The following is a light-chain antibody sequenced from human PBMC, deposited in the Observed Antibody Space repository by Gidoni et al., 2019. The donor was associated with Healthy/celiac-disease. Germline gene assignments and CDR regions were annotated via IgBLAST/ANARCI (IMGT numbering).Light chain of an antibody. J-gene: IGKJ4*01. CDR1: QSISSW. CDR2: KAS. CDR3: QQTL. V-gene: IGKV1-5*03. Sequence: DIQMTQSPSTLSASVGDRVTITCRASQSISSWLAWYQQKPGKAPKLLIYKASSLESGVPSRFSGSGSGTEFTLTISSLQPDDFATYYCQQTLFGGGTKVEIK.